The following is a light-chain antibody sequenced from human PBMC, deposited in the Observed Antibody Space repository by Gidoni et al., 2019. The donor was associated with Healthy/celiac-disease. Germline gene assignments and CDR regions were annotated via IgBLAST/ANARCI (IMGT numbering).Light chain of an antibody. Sequence: EIVLTQSPGTLSLSPGERATLSCRASQSVSSSYLAWYQQKPGQAPRLLIYGASIRATGIPDRFSGSGSGTDFTLTISRLEPEDFAVYYCQQYGSFPWSFGQGTKVEIK. J-gene: IGKJ1*01. CDR2: GAS. V-gene: IGKV3-20*01. CDR1: QSVSSSY. CDR3: QQYGSFPWS.